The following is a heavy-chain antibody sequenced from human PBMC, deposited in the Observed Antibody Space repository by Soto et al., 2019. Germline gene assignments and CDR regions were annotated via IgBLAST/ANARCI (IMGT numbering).Heavy chain of an antibody. Sequence: QVQLQESGPGLVKPSETLSLTCTVSGGSISSYYWSWIRQPPGKGLEWIGYIYYSGGTNYNPSLKSRVTISVDTSKNQFSLKLSSVTAADTAVYYCARDTKGYDILTGYYYYYYMDVWGKGTTVTVSS. D-gene: IGHD3-9*01. CDR1: GGSISSYY. V-gene: IGHV4-59*01. CDR3: ARDTKGYDILTGYYYYYYMDV. CDR2: IYYSGGT. J-gene: IGHJ6*03.